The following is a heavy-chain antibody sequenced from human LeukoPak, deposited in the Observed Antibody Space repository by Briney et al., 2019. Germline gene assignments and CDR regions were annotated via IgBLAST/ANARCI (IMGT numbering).Heavy chain of an antibody. CDR3: ARGVPSGYWTSDY. J-gene: IGHJ4*02. Sequence: SVKVSCKASGGTFSSYAISWVRQAPGQGLEWMGGIIPIFGTANYAQKFQGRVTITADESTSTAYMELSSLRSEDTAVYYCARGVPSGYWTSDYWGQGTLVTVSS. D-gene: IGHD3-3*01. V-gene: IGHV1-69*01. CDR1: GGTFSSYA. CDR2: IIPIFGTA.